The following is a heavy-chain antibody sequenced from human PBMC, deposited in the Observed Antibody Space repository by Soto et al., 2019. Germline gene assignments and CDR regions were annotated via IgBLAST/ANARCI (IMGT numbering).Heavy chain of an antibody. CDR1: GFTFSGSA. V-gene: IGHV3-73*01. CDR2: IRSKANSYAT. Sequence: EVQLVESGGGLVQPGGSLKLSCAASGFTFSGSAMHWVRQASGKGLEWVGRIRSKANSYATAYAASVKGRFTISRDDSKYPAYMQMNSLKTEDTAVYYCTRGIAAAGTNYYYYYYMDVWGKGTTATVSS. D-gene: IGHD6-13*01. J-gene: IGHJ6*03. CDR3: TRGIAAAGTNYYYYYYMDV.